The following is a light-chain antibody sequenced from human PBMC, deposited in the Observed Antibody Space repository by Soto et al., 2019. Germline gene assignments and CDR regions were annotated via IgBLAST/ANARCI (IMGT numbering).Light chain of an antibody. V-gene: IGLV2-14*01. CDR3: SSYTGTATV. CDR1: SSDIGSYNY. Sequence: QSALTQPASVSGSPGQSITISCTGASSDIGSYNYVSWYQQHLGKAPKLIIYDVSNRPSGVSNRLSGSKSGNTASLTISGLQTEDEADYYCSSYTGTATVFGGGTKVTVL. CDR2: DVS. J-gene: IGLJ3*02.